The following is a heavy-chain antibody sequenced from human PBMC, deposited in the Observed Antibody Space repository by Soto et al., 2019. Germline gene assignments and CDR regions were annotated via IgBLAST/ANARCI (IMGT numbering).Heavy chain of an antibody. CDR2: IIPIFGTA. V-gene: IGHV1-69*05. J-gene: IGHJ2*01. CDR1: GGTFSSYA. D-gene: IGHD3-10*01. CDR3: ASWTSGPPGEDWYFDL. Sequence: QVQLVQSGAEVKKPGSSVKVSCKASGGTFSSYAISWVRQAPGQGLEWMGGIIPIFGTANYAQKFQGRVTITXXDXTXXAYMELSSLRSEDTAVYYCASWTSGPPGEDWYFDLWGRGTLVTVSS.